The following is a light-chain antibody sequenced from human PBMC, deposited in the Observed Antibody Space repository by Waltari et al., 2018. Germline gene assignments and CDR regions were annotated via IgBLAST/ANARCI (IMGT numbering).Light chain of an antibody. CDR1: SSNTGSNT. V-gene: IGLV1-44*01. Sequence: QSVLTQPPSASGTPGQRVTISCSGTSSNTGSNTVNWYQQLPGPAPKLLSYSNNQRPSGVPVRFSGSKSGTSASLAISGLQSEDEADYYCAAWDDSLNGPVFGGGTKLTVL. CDR2: SNN. CDR3: AAWDDSLNGPV. J-gene: IGLJ2*01.